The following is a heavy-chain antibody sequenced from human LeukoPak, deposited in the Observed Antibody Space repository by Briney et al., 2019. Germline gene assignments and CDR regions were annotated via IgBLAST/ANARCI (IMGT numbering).Heavy chain of an antibody. CDR2: IYRSGST. CDR3: ARGRNYYDSSGYYHASIRLDY. J-gene: IGHJ4*02. Sequence: PSETLSLTCAVSGGSISSSNWWSWVRQPPGKGLEWIGEIYRSGSTNYNPSLKSRVTISVDTSKDQFSLKLSSVTAADTAVYYCARGRNYYDSSGYYHASIRLDYWGQGTLVTVSS. CDR1: GGSISSSNW. D-gene: IGHD3-22*01. V-gene: IGHV4-4*02.